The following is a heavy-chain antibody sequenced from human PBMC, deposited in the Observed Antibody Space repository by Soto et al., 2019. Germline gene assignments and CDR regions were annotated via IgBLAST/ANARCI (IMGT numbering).Heavy chain of an antibody. Sequence: QVQLVESGGGVVQPGRSLRLSCAASGFTFSSYGMHWVRQAPGKGLEWVAVIWYDGSNKYYADSVKGRFTISRDNXKXXLYLQMNSLRAEDTAVYYCARAQGNFWSGYHTMDVWGQGTTVTVSS. D-gene: IGHD3-3*01. CDR3: ARAQGNFWSGYHTMDV. CDR2: IWYDGSNK. V-gene: IGHV3-33*01. J-gene: IGHJ6*02. CDR1: GFTFSSYG.